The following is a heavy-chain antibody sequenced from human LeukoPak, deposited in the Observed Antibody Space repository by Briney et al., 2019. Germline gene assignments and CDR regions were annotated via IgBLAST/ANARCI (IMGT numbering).Heavy chain of an antibody. V-gene: IGHV4-61*02. D-gene: IGHD5-18*01. CDR2: VYTSGST. CDR3: ARERDSVDTAIFDY. Sequence: SETLSLTCTVSGGSVSSGSYYWSWIRQPAGKGLEWIGRVYTSGSTNYNPSLKSRVTISVDTSKNQFSLKLCSVTAADTAVYYCARERDSVDTAIFDYWGQGTLVTVSS. CDR1: GGSVSSGSYY. J-gene: IGHJ4*02.